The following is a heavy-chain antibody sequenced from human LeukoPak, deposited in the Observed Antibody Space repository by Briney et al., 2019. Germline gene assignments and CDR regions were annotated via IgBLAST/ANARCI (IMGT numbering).Heavy chain of an antibody. CDR1: GYTFTSYA. Sequence: ASVKVSCKASGYTFTSYAMNWVRQAPGQGLEWMGWINPNSGGTNYAQKFQGRVTMTRDTSISTAYMELSRLRSDDTAVYYCARTDDILTGYPFDYWGQGTLVTVSS. CDR3: ARTDDILTGYPFDY. CDR2: INPNSGGT. D-gene: IGHD3-9*01. V-gene: IGHV1-2*02. J-gene: IGHJ4*02.